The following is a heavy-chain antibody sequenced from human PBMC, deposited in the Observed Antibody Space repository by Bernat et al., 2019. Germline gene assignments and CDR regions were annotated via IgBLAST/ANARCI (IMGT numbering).Heavy chain of an antibody. CDR1: GFTFSSYG. CDR2: ISYDGSNK. CDR3: AKDGKQWLSYFDY. Sequence: QVQLVESGGGVVQPGRSLRLSCAASGFTFSSYGMHWVRQAPGKGLEWVAVISYDGSNKYHADSVKGRFTISRDNSKNTLYLQMNSLRAEDTAVYYCAKDGKQWLSYFDYWGQGTLVTVSS. J-gene: IGHJ4*02. D-gene: IGHD6-19*01. V-gene: IGHV3-30*18.